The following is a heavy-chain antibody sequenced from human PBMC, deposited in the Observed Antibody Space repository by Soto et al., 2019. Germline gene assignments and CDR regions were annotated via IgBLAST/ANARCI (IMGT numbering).Heavy chain of an antibody. V-gene: IGHV4-59*11. Sequence: ETLALTCTGSGGSLSSHYWSWIRQPPGKGLDWIGYIYNSGSTNYNPSLKSRVTISVDTSKNQFSLKLSSVTAADTAVYYCALGSGYSYGHGYWGQGTLVTVSS. D-gene: IGHD5-18*01. CDR3: ALGSGYSYGHGY. CDR2: IYNSGST. J-gene: IGHJ4*02. CDR1: GGSLSSHY.